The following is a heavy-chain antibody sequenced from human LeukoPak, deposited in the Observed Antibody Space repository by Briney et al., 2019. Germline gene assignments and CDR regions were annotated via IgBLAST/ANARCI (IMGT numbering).Heavy chain of an antibody. Sequence: ASVKVSCKASGYTFTTYGISWVRQAPGQGLECMGWINPYNGNTNYAQKPQGRATMTTDTSTSTAYMELRSLRSDDTAVYYCARELYGRFEYWGQGTLVTVSS. CDR3: ARELYGRFEY. J-gene: IGHJ4*02. CDR2: INPYNGNT. V-gene: IGHV1-18*01. CDR1: GYTFTTYG. D-gene: IGHD2-2*02.